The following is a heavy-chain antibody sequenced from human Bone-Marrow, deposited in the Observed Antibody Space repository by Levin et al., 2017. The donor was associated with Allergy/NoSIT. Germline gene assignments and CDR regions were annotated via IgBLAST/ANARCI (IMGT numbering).Heavy chain of an antibody. CDR2: IYHSGST. J-gene: IGHJ4*02. V-gene: IGHV4-59*08. CDR1: GDSIIDFH. CDR3: ARRFDS. Sequence: PSETLSLTCTVSGDSIIDFHWTWIRQPPGKGLEWIGHIYHSGSTSYNPSLKSRVTISLDTSKNQFSLKLSSVTAADTAVYYCARRFDSWGQGTLVTVSS.